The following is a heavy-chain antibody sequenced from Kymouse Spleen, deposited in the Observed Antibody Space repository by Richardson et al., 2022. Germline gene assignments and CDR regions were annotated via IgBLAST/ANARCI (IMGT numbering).Heavy chain of an antibody. D-gene: IGHD3-10*01. CDR2: IRSKANSYAT. CDR1: GFTFSGSA. Sequence: EVQLVESGGGLVQPGGSLKLSCAASGFTFSGSAMHWVRQASGKGLEWVGRIRSKANSYATAYAASVKGRFTISRDDSKNTAYLQMNSLKTEDTAVYYCTSGITMVRGVITHFDYWGQGTLVTVSS. CDR3: TSGITMVRGVITHFDY. V-gene: IGHV3-73*02. J-gene: IGHJ4*02.